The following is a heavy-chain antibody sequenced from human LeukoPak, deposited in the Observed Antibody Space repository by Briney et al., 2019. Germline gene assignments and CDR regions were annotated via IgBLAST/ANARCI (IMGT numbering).Heavy chain of an antibody. D-gene: IGHD3-3*01. CDR3: ARDSLPYYDFWSGFRGYYYYMDV. CDR1: GFTFSDYY. Sequence: PGGSLRLSCAASGFTFSDYYMSWIRQAPGKGLEWVANIKQDGSEKYYVDSVKGRFTISRDNAKNSLYLQMNSLRAEDTAVYYCARDSLPYYDFWSGFRGYYYYMDVWGKGTTVTVSS. J-gene: IGHJ6*03. V-gene: IGHV3-7*01. CDR2: IKQDGSEK.